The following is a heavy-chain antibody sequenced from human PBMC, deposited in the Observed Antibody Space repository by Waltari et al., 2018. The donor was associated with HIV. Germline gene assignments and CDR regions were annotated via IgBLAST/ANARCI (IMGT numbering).Heavy chain of an antibody. CDR2: ISSSSSTI. J-gene: IGHJ4*02. Sequence: EVQLVESGGGLVQPGGSLRLSCAASGFTFSSYSMNWVRQAPGKGLEWVSYISSSSSTIYYADSVKGRFTISRDNAKNSLYLQMNSLRAEDTAVYYCARDLVYSWQHVVYWGQGTLVTVSS. CDR1: GFTFSSYS. V-gene: IGHV3-48*01. D-gene: IGHD6-6*01. CDR3: ARDLVYSWQHVVY.